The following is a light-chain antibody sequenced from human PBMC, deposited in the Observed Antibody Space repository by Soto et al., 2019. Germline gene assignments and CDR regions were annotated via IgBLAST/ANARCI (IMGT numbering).Light chain of an antibody. Sequence: QSLLTQPPSASGSPGQSVTISCTGTSGDVGGYNYVSWYQQHPGKAPKLMIFEVSERPSGVPDRFSASKSGNTASLTVSGLQAEDEADYYCSSYAGSNNYVFGTGTKSPS. CDR3: SSYAGSNNYV. J-gene: IGLJ1*01. CDR1: SGDVGGYNY. CDR2: EVS. V-gene: IGLV2-8*01.